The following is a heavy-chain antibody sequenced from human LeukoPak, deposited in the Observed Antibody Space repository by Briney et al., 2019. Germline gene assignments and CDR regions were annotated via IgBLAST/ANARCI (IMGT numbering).Heavy chain of an antibody. CDR2: ISESGGTT. Sequence: PGRSLRLSCAASGFTFSTYAMSCVRQAPGKGLEWVSGISESGGTTYYADSVKGWFTITRDNFKSTLYLQMNSLRAEDTAVYYCACDQLGDFDYWGQGTLVTVSS. J-gene: IGHJ4*02. V-gene: IGHV3-23*01. CDR3: ACDQLGDFDY. CDR1: GFTFSTYA. D-gene: IGHD7-27*01.